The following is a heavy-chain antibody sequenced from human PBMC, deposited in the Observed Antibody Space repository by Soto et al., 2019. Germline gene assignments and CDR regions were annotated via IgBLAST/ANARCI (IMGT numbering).Heavy chain of an antibody. CDR1: GFTFSKYG. J-gene: IGHJ3*02. CDR3: ARDDDRPDNGLDM. Sequence: QVQLVESGGGVVQPGGSLRLSCAASGFTFSKYGMHWVRQAPGKGLEWVAVILRDGGDQRYGDSVKGRFTISRDNSKNTLYLQINSLRVEDTAVYYCARDDDRPDNGLDMWGQGTMVTVSS. V-gene: IGHV3-33*05. CDR2: ILRDGGDQ. D-gene: IGHD2-8*01.